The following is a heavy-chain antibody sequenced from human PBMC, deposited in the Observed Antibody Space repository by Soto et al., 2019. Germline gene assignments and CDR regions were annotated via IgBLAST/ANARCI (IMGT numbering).Heavy chain of an antibody. Sequence: ASVKVSCKASGYTFTGYYMHWVRQAPGQGLEWMGWINPNSGGTNYAQKFQGWVTMTRDTSISTAYMELSRLRSDDTAVYYCARGTSTTVVTPCWFDPWGQGTLVTVSS. D-gene: IGHD4-17*01. CDR2: INPNSGGT. CDR3: ARGTSTTVVTPCWFDP. CDR1: GYTFTGYY. J-gene: IGHJ5*02. V-gene: IGHV1-2*04.